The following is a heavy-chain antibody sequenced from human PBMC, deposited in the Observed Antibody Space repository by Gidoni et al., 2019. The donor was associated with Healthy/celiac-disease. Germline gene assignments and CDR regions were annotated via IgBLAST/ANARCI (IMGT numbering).Heavy chain of an antibody. J-gene: IGHJ4*02. D-gene: IGHD2-15*01. CDR3: ARGHCSGGSCPYYYFDY. V-gene: IGHV1-8*01. CDR2: MNPNSGNT. Sequence: QVQLVQSGAEVKKPGASVKVSCKASGYTFTSYDINWVRQATGQGLEWMGWMNPNSGNTGYAQKFQGRVTMTRNTSISTAYMELSSLRSEDTAVYYCARGHCSGGSCPYYYFDYWGQGTLVTVSS. CDR1: GYTFTSYD.